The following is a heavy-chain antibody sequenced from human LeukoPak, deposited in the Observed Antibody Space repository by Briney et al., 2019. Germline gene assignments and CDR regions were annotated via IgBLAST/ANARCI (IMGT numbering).Heavy chain of an antibody. Sequence: SETLSLTCTVSGGSISSSNYYWGWIRQPPGKGLEWIGSIYYSGSTYYNPSLKSRVTISVDTSKNQFSLKLSSVTAADTAVYYCARVAKGMIFGVVIANNYYYYYMDVWGEGTTVAVSS. CDR2: IYYSGST. D-gene: IGHD3/OR15-3a*01. V-gene: IGHV4-39*07. J-gene: IGHJ6*03. CDR3: ARVAKGMIFGVVIANNYYYYYMDV. CDR1: GGSISSSNYY.